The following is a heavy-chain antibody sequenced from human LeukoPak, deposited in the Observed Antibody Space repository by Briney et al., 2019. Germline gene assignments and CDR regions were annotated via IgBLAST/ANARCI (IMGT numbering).Heavy chain of an antibody. CDR3: ARIPTNAVPSAHNGFDI. Sequence: SETLSLTCTVSGGSISSNNYYWGWIRQPPGKGLEWIANIYYSGSTYYNPSLKSRVTISVDTSKNQFSLRLNSVTAADTSIYYCARIPTNAVPSAHNGFDIWGQGTMLTVSS. J-gene: IGHJ3*02. V-gene: IGHV4-39*01. D-gene: IGHD6-19*01. CDR1: GGSISSNNYY. CDR2: IYYSGST.